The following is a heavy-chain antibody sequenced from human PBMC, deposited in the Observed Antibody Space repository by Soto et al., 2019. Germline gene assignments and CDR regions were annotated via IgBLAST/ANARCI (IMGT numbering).Heavy chain of an antibody. D-gene: IGHD1-7*01. CDR3: ARGSLVITGTTYYYYGMDV. Sequence: ASVKVSCKASGYTFTSYAMHWVRQAPGQRLEWMGWINAGNGNTKYSQKFQGRVTITRDTSASTAYMELSSLRSEDTAVYYCARGSLVITGTTYYYYGMDVWGQGTTVTVSS. CDR2: INAGNGNT. J-gene: IGHJ6*02. V-gene: IGHV1-3*01. CDR1: GYTFTSYA.